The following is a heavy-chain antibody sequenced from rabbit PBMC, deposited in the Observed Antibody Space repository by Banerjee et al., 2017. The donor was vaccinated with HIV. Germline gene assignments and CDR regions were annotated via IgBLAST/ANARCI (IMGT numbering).Heavy chain of an antibody. D-gene: IGHD6-1*01. Sequence: QSLEESGGDLVKPGASLTLTCTASGFTISGSYYMCWVRQAPGKGLEWIACIDGGSIGGTWYANWAKGRFTISKTSSTTVTLQMTSLTVADTATYFCARGDSNDYMFVLWGQGTLVTVS. V-gene: IGHV1S40*01. CDR1: GFTISGSYY. CDR2: IDGGSIGGT. CDR3: ARGDSNDYMFVL. J-gene: IGHJ3*01.